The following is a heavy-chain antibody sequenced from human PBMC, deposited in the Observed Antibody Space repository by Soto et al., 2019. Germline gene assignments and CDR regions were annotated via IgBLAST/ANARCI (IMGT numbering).Heavy chain of an antibody. CDR3: ARIAAAGTIYYYYMDV. CDR2: IFSNDEK. V-gene: IGHV2-26*01. CDR1: GFSLSNARMG. Sequence: PTLVNPTETLTLTCTVAGFSLSNARMGVSWIRQPPGKALEWLAHIFSNDEKSYSTSLKSRLTISKDTSKSQVVLTMTNMDPVDTATYYCARIAAAGTIYYYYMDVWGKGTTVTVSS. J-gene: IGHJ6*03. D-gene: IGHD6-13*01.